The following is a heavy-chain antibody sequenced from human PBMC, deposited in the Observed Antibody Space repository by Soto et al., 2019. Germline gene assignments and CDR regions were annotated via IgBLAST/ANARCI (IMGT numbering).Heavy chain of an antibody. V-gene: IGHV5-51*01. CDR1: GYSFTTNW. CDR2: IYPGDSTT. D-gene: IGHD2-2*01. J-gene: IGHJ4*02. Sequence: GESLKISCQPSGYSFTTNWIAWVRQVPGKGLEYMGIIYPGDSTTKYSPSFEGQVTISVDKSITTAYLQWSSLKASDTAMYYCAAPSRQYQLLSFDYWGQGTLVTVSS. CDR3: AAPSRQYQLLSFDY.